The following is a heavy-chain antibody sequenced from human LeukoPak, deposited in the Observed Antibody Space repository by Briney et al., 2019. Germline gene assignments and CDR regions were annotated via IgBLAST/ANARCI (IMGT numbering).Heavy chain of an antibody. CDR3: ARVTYSSAITMIVVANYYYYYMDV. V-gene: IGHV3-23*01. Sequence: TGGSLRLSCAASGFTFSSYAMSWVRQAPGKGLEWVSAISGSRSYTYYADSVKGRFTISRDNSKNTLYLQMNSLRAEDTAVYYCARVTYSSAITMIVVANYYYYYMDVWGKGTTVTISS. CDR2: ISGSRSYT. CDR1: GFTFSSYA. D-gene: IGHD3-22*01. J-gene: IGHJ6*03.